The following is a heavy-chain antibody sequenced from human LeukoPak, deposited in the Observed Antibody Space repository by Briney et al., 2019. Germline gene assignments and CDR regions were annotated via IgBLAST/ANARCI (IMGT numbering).Heavy chain of an antibody. CDR1: GFTFSSYS. J-gene: IGHJ4*02. Sequence: GGSLRLSCAASGFTFSSYSMNWVRQAPGKGLEWVSSISSSSSYIYYADSVKGRFTISRDNAKNSLYLQMNSLRAEDTAVYYCARAAGWLQPFDYWGQGTLVTVSS. CDR2: ISSSSSYI. CDR3: ARAAGWLQPFDY. V-gene: IGHV3-21*01. D-gene: IGHD5-24*01.